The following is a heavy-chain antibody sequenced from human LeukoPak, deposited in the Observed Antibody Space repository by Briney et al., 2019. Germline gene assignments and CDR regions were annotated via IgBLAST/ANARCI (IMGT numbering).Heavy chain of an antibody. Sequence: PSETLSLTCTVSGDSISNSTYYWGWIRQPPGKGLEWIGNIYHSGSIYYNPSLKSRVTISVDTSKSQFSLKLSSVTAADTAVYYCAGGRYSFGSFDYWGQGALVTVSS. CDR1: GDSISNSTYY. V-gene: IGHV4-39*01. CDR3: AGGRYSFGSFDY. CDR2: IYHSGSI. J-gene: IGHJ4*02. D-gene: IGHD5-18*01.